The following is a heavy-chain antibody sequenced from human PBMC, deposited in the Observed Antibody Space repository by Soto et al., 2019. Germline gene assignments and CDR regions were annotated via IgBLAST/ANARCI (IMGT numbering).Heavy chain of an antibody. D-gene: IGHD3-10*01. V-gene: IGHV3-30*18. CDR2: ISYDGSNK. J-gene: IGHJ5*02. CDR3: AKDLGRYYYGSGTSLWFDP. Sequence: GGSLRLSCAASGFAFDDYGMHWVRQAPGKGLEWVAVISYDGSNKYYADSVKDRFTISRDNSKNTLYLQMNSLRAEDTAVYYCAKDLGRYYYGSGTSLWFDPWGQGTLVTVSS. CDR1: GFAFDDYG.